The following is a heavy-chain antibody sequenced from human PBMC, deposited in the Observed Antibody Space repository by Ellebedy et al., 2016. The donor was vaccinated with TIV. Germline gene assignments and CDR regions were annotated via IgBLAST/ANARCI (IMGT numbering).Heavy chain of an antibody. Sequence: ASVKVSCKASGGTFSSYAISWVRQAPGQGLEWMGGIIPIFGTANYAQKFQGRVTITADESTSTAYMELSSLRSEDTAVYYCARGCSGGSCYSGWFDPWGQGTLVTVSS. D-gene: IGHD2-15*01. V-gene: IGHV1-69*13. CDR2: IIPIFGTA. CDR1: GGTFSSYA. CDR3: ARGCSGGSCYSGWFDP. J-gene: IGHJ5*02.